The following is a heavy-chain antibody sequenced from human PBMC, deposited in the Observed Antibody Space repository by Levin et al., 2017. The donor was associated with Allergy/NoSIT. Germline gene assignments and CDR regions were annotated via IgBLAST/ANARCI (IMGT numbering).Heavy chain of an antibody. Sequence: GESLKISCKASGYTFTSYGISWVRQAPGQGLEWMGWISAYNGNTNYAQKLQGRVTMTTDTSTSTAYMELRSLRSDDTAVYYCAAQFQYCSGGSCYSESIDYWGQGTLVTVSS. CDR2: ISAYNGNT. J-gene: IGHJ4*02. CDR1: GYTFTSYG. D-gene: IGHD2-15*01. V-gene: IGHV1-18*01. CDR3: AAQFQYCSGGSCYSESIDY.